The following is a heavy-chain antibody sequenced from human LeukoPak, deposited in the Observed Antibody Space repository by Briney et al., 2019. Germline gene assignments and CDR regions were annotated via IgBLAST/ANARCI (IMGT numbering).Heavy chain of an antibody. CDR1: GGSISSTSYY. CDR3: AKAGVRYFDSSGLYAFDF. D-gene: IGHD3-22*01. Sequence: SETLSLTCAVPGGSISSTSYYWAWIRQPPGKGLEWIGTIYYSGSTYHNPSLKSRVTLSVDTSRNQFSLRVSSVDAADTAVYYCAKAGVRYFDSSGLYAFDFWGQGTTVTVSS. J-gene: IGHJ3*01. CDR2: IYYSGST. V-gene: IGHV4-39*01.